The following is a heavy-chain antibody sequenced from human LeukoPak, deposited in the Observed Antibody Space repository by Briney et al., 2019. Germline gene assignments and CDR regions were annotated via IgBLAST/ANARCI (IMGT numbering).Heavy chain of an antibody. CDR2: IIPILGIA. J-gene: IGHJ6*02. V-gene: IGHV1-69*04. CDR1: GGTFSSYA. Sequence: SVKVSCKASGGTFSSYAISWVREAPGQGLEWMGRIIPILGIANYAQKFQGRVTITADKSTSTAYMELSSLRSEDTAVYYCARGYYDSSPMDVWGQGTTVTVSS. CDR3: ARGYYDSSPMDV. D-gene: IGHD3-22*01.